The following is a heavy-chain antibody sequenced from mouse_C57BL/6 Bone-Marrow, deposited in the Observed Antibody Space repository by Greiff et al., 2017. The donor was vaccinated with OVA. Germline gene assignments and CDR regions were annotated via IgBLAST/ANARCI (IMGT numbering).Heavy chain of an antibody. Sequence: VQLQQSGPELVKPGASVKIPCKASGYTFTDYNMDWVKQSHGKSLEWIGDINPNNGGTIYNQKFKGKATLTVDKSSSTAYMQLSSLTSEDSAVYYCARRMVRGWYFDVWGTGTTVTVSS. J-gene: IGHJ1*03. D-gene: IGHD2-3*01. CDR2: INPNNGGT. CDR1: GYTFTDYN. CDR3: ARRMVRGWYFDV. V-gene: IGHV1-18*01.